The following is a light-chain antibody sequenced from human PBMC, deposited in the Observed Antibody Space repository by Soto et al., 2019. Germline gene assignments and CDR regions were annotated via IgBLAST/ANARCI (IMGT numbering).Light chain of an antibody. CDR2: GSS. J-gene: IGKJ1*01. CDR1: QTVSGVH. V-gene: IGKV3-20*01. CDR3: QQYDNSLWT. Sequence: EIVWTQSPGTLSLSPGERATLSFRASQTVSGVHLAWYHLRPTRSPRLLIYGSSRRAAGNPDRFSGSGYGTDFTLTISRLEPEDFAVYYCQQYDNSLWTFGQGTTVDIK.